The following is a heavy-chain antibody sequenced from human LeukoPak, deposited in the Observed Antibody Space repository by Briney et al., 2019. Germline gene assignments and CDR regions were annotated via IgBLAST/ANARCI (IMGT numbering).Heavy chain of an antibody. D-gene: IGHD2-21*02. CDR1: GFDFSAYA. CDR3: AKGGAALTDAPHGDVVTTTLDGFDL. V-gene: IGHV3-23*01. J-gene: IGHJ3*01. CDR2: ESGSGYRR. Sequence: PGGSLRLSCAASGFDFSAYAMTWVRQAPGKGLEWVSTESGSGYRRYYADSVKGRFTVSRDNAKKTIFVQMHSLRAEDTAKYYCAKGGAALTDAPHGDVVTTTLDGFDLWGQGAMVTVSS.